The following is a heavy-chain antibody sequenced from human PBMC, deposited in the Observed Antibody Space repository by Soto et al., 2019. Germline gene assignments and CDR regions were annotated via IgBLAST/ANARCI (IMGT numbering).Heavy chain of an antibody. CDR2: ITTTGDT. D-gene: IGHD3-3*01. J-gene: IGHJ6*02. Sequence: ESGGGLVQPGGSLRLSCAASGFIFSSYDVHWVRQAPGKGLEWVSVITTTGDTYYAASVKGRFTISRENAENSLYLQMNSLRAEDAAVYYCARGDPLNYGFYPYWHYYGMDVWGRGTTVTVSS. CDR3: ARGDPLNYGFYPYWHYYGMDV. CDR1: GFIFSSYD. V-gene: IGHV3-13*01.